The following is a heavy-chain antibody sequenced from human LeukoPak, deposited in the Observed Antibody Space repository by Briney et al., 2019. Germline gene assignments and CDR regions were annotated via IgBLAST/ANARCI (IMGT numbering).Heavy chain of an antibody. D-gene: IGHD6-13*01. CDR2: INPNSGGT. Sequence: GASVKVSCKASGYTFTGYYMHWVRQAPGQGLEWMGWINPNSGGTNYAQKFQGRVTMTRDTSISTAYMELSSLRSEDMAVYYCARDDGSSWLLDYWGQGALVTVSS. J-gene: IGHJ4*02. V-gene: IGHV1-2*02. CDR3: ARDDGSSWLLDY. CDR1: GYTFTGYY.